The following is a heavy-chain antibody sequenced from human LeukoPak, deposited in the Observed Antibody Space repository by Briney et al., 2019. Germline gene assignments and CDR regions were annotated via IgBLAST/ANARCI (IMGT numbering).Heavy chain of an antibody. CDR3: ARVRYSGSYSDAFDI. CDR1: GYTFTGYY. CDR2: INPNSGGT. Sequence: PGASVKVSCKASGYTFTGYYMHWVRQAPGQGLEWMGWINPNSGGTNYAQKFQGRVTMTRDTFISTAYMELSRLRSDDTAVYYCARVRYSGSYSDAFDIWGQGTMVTVSS. V-gene: IGHV1-2*02. D-gene: IGHD1-26*01. J-gene: IGHJ3*02.